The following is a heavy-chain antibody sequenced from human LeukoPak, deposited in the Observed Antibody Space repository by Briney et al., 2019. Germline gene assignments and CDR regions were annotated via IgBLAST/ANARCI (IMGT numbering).Heavy chain of an antibody. CDR3: ARVKEGDTHYNFYYYYMDV. D-gene: IGHD2-21*01. CDR1: GFTFSGYT. Sequence: GGSLRLSCAASGFTFSGYTINWVRRAPGRGLEWVSSIISMGTYIYYADSVKGRFTVSRDNAKNSLYLQMNSLRVDDTAVYFCARVKEGDTHYNFYYYYMDVWGKGTTVTVSS. V-gene: IGHV3-21*06. CDR2: IISMGTYI. J-gene: IGHJ6*03.